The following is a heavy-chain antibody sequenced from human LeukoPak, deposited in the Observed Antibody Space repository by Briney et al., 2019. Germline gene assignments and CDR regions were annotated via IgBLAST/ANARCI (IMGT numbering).Heavy chain of an antibody. D-gene: IGHD5-24*01. Sequence: ASVKVSCKASGYTFTGYYMHWVRQAPGQGLEWMGWINPNSGGTNYAQKFQGRVTMTRDTSISTAYMELSRLRSDDTAVYYCARPRRDGYNYGGFDYWGQGTLVTVSS. CDR3: ARPRRDGYNYGGFDY. CDR1: GYTFTGYY. V-gene: IGHV1-2*02. CDR2: INPNSGGT. J-gene: IGHJ4*02.